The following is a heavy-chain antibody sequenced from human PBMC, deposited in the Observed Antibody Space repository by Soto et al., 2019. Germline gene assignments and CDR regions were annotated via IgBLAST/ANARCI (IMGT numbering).Heavy chain of an antibody. Sequence: GGSLRLSCAASGFTLSRYAMPWVRQAPGKWLEWVAVISYDGSNKYYADSVKGRFTISRDHSKNTLYLQMNSLRAEDTAGYYCARTAYWLLTYYCYGQDFWGQGSTVIGSS. CDR3: ARTAYWLLTYYCYGQDF. J-gene: IGHJ6*02. CDR1: GFTLSRYA. D-gene: IGHD3-9*01. CDR2: ISYDGSNK. V-gene: IGHV3-30-3*01.